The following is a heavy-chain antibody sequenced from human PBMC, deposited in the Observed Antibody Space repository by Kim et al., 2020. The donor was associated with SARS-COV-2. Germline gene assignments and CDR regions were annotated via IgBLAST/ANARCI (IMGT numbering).Heavy chain of an antibody. J-gene: IGHJ4*02. Sequence: SETLSLTCTVSGGSISSSSYYWGWIRQPPGKGLEWIGRIYYSGSTYYNPSLKSRVTISVDTSKNQLYLMLSSVTAADTAVYYCARDRYGWDYYDSSAYYPCDYWGQGTLVTVSS. V-gene: IGHV4-39*07. D-gene: IGHD3-22*01. CDR3: ARDRYGWDYYDSSAYYPCDY. CDR1: GGSISSSSYY. CDR2: IYYSGST.